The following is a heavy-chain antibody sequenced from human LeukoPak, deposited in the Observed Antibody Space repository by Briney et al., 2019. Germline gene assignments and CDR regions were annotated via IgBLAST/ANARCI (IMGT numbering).Heavy chain of an antibody. D-gene: IGHD3-10*01. V-gene: IGHV1-69*13. CDR1: GDTFSYHG. Sequence: ASVKVSCKASGDTFSYHGITWVRQAPGQGLEWMGGIIPIFGTVNYAQKFQDRVTITADESTNTVYMELRSLRSEDTAVYYCARDLREIMAPGAYFDYWGQGTLVTVSS. CDR2: IIPIFGTV. J-gene: IGHJ4*02. CDR3: ARDLREIMAPGAYFDY.